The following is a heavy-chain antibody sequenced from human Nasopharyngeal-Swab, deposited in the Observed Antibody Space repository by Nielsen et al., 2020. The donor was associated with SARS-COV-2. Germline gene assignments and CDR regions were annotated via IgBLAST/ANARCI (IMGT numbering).Heavy chain of an antibody. V-gene: IGHV3-53*01. CDR1: GFTVTNNY. D-gene: IGHD1-20*01. CDR3: AAPLTGLHD. J-gene: IGHJ1*01. CDR2: IYASGDT. Sequence: GGSLRLSCAASGFTVTNNYMTWVRQVPGKGLEWISHIYASGDTHTADAVKDRFNISRDSSENTLYLEMNNLTPDDTATYYCAAPLTGLHDWGQGTLVAVSS.